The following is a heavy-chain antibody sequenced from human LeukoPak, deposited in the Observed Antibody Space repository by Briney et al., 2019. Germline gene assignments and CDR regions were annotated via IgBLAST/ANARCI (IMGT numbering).Heavy chain of an antibody. J-gene: IGHJ4*02. D-gene: IGHD2-2*01. CDR2: IYYSGST. CDR3: AGTPPVYCSSTNCSYN. CDR1: GGSISSSSYY. V-gene: IGHV4-39*07. Sequence: SETLSLTCTVSGGSISSSSYYWGWIRQPPGKGLEWIGSIYYSGSTYYNPSLKSRVTISVDTSKNQFSLKLSSVTAADTAVYYCAGTPPVYCSSTNCSYNWGQGTLVTVSS.